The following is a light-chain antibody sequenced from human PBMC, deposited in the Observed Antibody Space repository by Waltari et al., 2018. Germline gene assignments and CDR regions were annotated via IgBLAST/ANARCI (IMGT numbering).Light chain of an antibody. CDR3: QQYYSTPLT. V-gene: IGKV4-1*01. CDR1: QSVLYSSNNNNY. CDR2: WAS. Sequence: DIVMTQSPDSLAVSLGERATINCKSSQSVLYSSNNNNYLAWYQQKPGPPPKLLIDWASTRESGVPDRFRGSGSGTDFTLTISSLQAEDVAVYYCQQYYSTPLTFGGGTKVEIK. J-gene: IGKJ4*01.